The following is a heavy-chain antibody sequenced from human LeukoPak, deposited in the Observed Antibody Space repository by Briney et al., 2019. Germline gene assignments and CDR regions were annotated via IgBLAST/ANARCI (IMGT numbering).Heavy chain of an antibody. D-gene: IGHD3-3*01. CDR1: GGTFSSYA. J-gene: IGHJ4*02. V-gene: IGHV1-69*13. CDR3: ATNNYDFWSGYRAYFDY. Sequence: ASVKVSCKASGGTFSSYAISWVRQAPGQGLEWMGGIIPIFGTANYAQKFQGRVTITADETTSTAYMELSSERSEDPAEYYCATNNYDFWSGYRAYFDYWGQGTLVTVSS. CDR2: IIPIFGTA.